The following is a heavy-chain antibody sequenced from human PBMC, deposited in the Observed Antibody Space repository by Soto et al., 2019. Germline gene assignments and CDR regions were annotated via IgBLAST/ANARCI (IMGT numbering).Heavy chain of an antibody. J-gene: IGHJ4*02. CDR1: GGTFSSYA. CDR2: IIPIFGTA. D-gene: IGHD5-12*01. CDR3: ARVISRDGYNHVLHFDY. V-gene: IGHV1-69*13. Sequence: GASVKVSCKASGGTFSSYAISWVRQAPGQGLEWMGGIIPIFGTANYAQKFQGRVTITADESTSTAYMELSSLRSEDTAVYYCARVISRDGYNHVLHFDYWGQGTLVTVSS.